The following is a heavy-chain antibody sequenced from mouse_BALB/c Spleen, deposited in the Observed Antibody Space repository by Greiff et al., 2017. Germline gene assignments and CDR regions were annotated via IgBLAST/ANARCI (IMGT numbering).Heavy chain of an antibody. CDR3: TRSGDYYGSSSPWFAY. Sequence: QVQLQQSGAELVKPGASVKLSCKASGYTFTSYYMYWVKQRPGQGLEWIGEINPSNGGTKFNEKFKSKATLTVDKSSSTAYMQLSSLTSEDSAVYYCTRSGDYYGSSSPWFAYWGQGTLVTVSA. J-gene: IGHJ3*01. V-gene: IGHV1S81*02. D-gene: IGHD1-1*01. CDR2: INPSNGGT. CDR1: GYTFTSYY.